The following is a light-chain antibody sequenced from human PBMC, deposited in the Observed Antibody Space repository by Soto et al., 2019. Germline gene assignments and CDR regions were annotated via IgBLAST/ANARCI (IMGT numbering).Light chain of an antibody. V-gene: IGLV2-14*03. CDR1: SSDVGDSTY. J-gene: IGLJ1*01. CDR3: CSYAGSSTYV. Sequence: QSALTQPASVSGSPGQSITVSCTGISSDVGDSTYVSWYQQHPGKAPRLIISDVNNRPSGVSPRFSGSKSGNTASLTISGLQAEDEADYYCCSYAGSSTYVFGTGTKVTVL. CDR2: DVN.